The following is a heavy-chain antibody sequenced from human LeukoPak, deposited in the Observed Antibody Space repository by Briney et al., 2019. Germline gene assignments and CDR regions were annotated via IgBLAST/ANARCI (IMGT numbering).Heavy chain of an antibody. CDR1: GASISSYY. Sequence: SETLSLTCTVSGASISSYYWSWIRQPAGKGLEWVGRVCTSGSMNYNPSLKNRVTMSVDTSKNQFSLKLASVTAADTAIYYCVRGAYYYDTRDWGQGTLVTVSS. V-gene: IGHV4-4*07. CDR2: VCTSGSM. CDR3: VRGAYYYDTRD. D-gene: IGHD3-22*01. J-gene: IGHJ4*02.